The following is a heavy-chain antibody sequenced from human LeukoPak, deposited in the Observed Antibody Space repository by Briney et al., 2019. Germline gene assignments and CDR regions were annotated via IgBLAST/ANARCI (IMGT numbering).Heavy chain of an antibody. CDR3: TRDRRDDPYYFDY. CDR2: IYYSGST. Sequence: PSETLSLTCTVSGGSISSSSYYWGWIRQPPGKGLEWIGSIYYSGSTNYNPSLKSRVTISVDTSKNQFSLRLSSVTAADTAVYYCTRDRRDDPYYFDYWGQGTLVTVSS. J-gene: IGHJ4*02. CDR1: GGSISSSSYY. V-gene: IGHV4-39*07.